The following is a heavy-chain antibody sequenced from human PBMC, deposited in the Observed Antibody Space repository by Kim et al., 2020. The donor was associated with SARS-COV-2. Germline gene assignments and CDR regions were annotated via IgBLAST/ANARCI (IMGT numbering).Heavy chain of an antibody. J-gene: IGHJ4*02. CDR3: ARDSTGNRPFDY. CDR1: GGSISSSSYY. D-gene: IGHD1-1*01. Sequence: SETLSLTCTVSGGSISSSSYYWGWIRQPPGKGLEWIGSIYYSGSTYYNPSLKSRVTISVDTSKNQFSLKLSSVTAADTAVYYCARDSTGNRPFDYWGQGTLVTVSS. CDR2: IYYSGST. V-gene: IGHV4-39*07.